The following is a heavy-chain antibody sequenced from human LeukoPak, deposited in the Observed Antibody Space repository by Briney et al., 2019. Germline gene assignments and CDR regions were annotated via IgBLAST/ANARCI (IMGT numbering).Heavy chain of an antibody. V-gene: IGHV3-23*01. Sequence: GGSLRLSCEASGFTFGNYAMNWVRQAPGKGLEWVSTISGTGSSTYYADSAKGRFTISRDNSKDTLFLQLNSLTAADTAMYFCAKVGPGSDYHYGMDVWGQGTTVTVSS. J-gene: IGHJ6*02. D-gene: IGHD3-10*01. CDR3: AKVGPGSDYHYGMDV. CDR1: GFTFGNYA. CDR2: ISGTGSST.